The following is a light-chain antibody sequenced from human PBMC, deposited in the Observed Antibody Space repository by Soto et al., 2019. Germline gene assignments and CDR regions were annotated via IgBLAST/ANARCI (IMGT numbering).Light chain of an antibody. CDR2: AAG. CDR3: QQSYSTPWT. V-gene: IGKV1-39*01. Sequence: DIQVTQSPSALSSSLGDRVTNTCRASQRVNNYLNWFQQKPGGAPKLLIYAAGTLQHGVPSRFSGSGSGTDFTLIISGLEPEDFATYYCQQSYSTPWTFGQGTKVDI. J-gene: IGKJ1*01. CDR1: QRVNNY.